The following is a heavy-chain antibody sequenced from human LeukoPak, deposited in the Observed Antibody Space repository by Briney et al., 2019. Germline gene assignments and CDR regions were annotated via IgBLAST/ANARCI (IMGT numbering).Heavy chain of an antibody. D-gene: IGHD3-10*01. Sequence: SETLSLTCTVSGGSISSYYWSWIRQPPGKGLEWIGYIYYSGSTNYNPSLKSRVTISVDTSKNQFSLKLSSVTAADTAVYYCARAYMVRGAMGWFDPWGQGTLVTVSS. CDR3: ARAYMVRGAMGWFDP. J-gene: IGHJ5*02. CDR2: IYYSGST. V-gene: IGHV4-59*01. CDR1: GGSISSYY.